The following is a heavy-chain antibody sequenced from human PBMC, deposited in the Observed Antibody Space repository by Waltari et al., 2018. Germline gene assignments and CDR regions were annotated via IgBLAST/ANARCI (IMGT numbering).Heavy chain of an antibody. Sequence: QVQLQESGPGLVKPSQTLSLTCTVSGGSISSGSYYWSWIRQPAGKGLEWIGRIYTRGSTNYNPSLKSRVTISVDTSKNQFSLKLSSVTAADTAVYYCASTVAGAYYYYYYGMDVWGQGTTVTVSS. CDR2: IYTRGST. D-gene: IGHD2-15*01. CDR1: GGSISSGSYY. CDR3: ASTVAGAYYYYYYGMDV. J-gene: IGHJ6*02. V-gene: IGHV4-61*02.